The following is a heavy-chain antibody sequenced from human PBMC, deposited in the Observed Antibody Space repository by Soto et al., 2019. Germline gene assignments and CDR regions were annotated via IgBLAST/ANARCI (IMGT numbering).Heavy chain of an antibody. CDR1: GFTFSSYG. CDR2: ISYDGSNK. V-gene: IGHV3-30*18. CDR3: AKEGIKLWRPFDY. D-gene: IGHD5-18*01. Sequence: PGGSLRLSCAASGFTFSSYGMHWVRQAPGKGLEWVAVISYDGSNKYYADSVKGRFTISRDNSKNTLYLQMNSLRAEDTAVYYCAKEGIKLWRPFDYWGKGTLVTVSS. J-gene: IGHJ4*02.